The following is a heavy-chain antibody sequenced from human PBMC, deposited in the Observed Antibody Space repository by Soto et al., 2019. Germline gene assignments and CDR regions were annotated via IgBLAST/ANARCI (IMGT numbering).Heavy chain of an antibody. J-gene: IGHJ6*02. CDR2: IYPGDSDT. V-gene: IGHV5-51*01. D-gene: IGHD3-22*01. CDR1: GYSFTSYW. Sequence: PGESLKISCKGSGYSFTSYWIGWVRQMPGKGLEWMGIIYPGDSDTRYSPSFQGQVTISADKSISTAYLQWSSLKASDTAMYYCARLRDDSSGYYYLPGAYYYYGMDVWGQGTTVTVS. CDR3: ARLRDDSSGYYYLPGAYYYYGMDV.